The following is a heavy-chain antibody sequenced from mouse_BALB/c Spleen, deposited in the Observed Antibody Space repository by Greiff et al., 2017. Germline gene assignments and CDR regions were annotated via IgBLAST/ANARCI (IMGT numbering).Heavy chain of an antibody. V-gene: IGHV1-7*01. Sequence: VQLQQSGAELAKPGASVKMSCKASGYTFTSYWMHWVKQRPGQGLEWIGYINPSTGYTEYNQKFKDKATLTADKSSSTAYMQLSSLTSEDSAVYYCASYDSLDYWGQGTTLTVPS. CDR1: GYTFTSYW. J-gene: IGHJ2*01. CDR3: ASYDSLDY. D-gene: IGHD2-4*01. CDR2: INPSTGYT.